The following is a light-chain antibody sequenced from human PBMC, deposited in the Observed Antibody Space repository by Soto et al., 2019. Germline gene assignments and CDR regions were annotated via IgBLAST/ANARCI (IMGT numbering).Light chain of an antibody. Sequence: PGARATLSCRASQSVNTYLAWYQQKPGQAPRLLIYDASNRATGIPARFSGSGSGTDFTLTISSLESEDSAVYYCQQRSYWPPYTFGQGTKVEIK. CDR3: QQRSYWPPYT. CDR1: QSVNTY. CDR2: DAS. V-gene: IGKV3-11*01. J-gene: IGKJ2*01.